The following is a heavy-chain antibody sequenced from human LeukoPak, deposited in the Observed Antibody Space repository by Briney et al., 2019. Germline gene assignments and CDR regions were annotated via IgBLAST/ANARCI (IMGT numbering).Heavy chain of an antibody. CDR1: GFTFSSYG. J-gene: IGHJ5*02. V-gene: IGHV3-30*18. CDR2: ISYDGSNK. D-gene: IGHD1-1*01. CDR3: AKGITVQFNRFDP. Sequence: GGSLRLSCAASGFTFSSYGMHWVRQAPGKGLEWVAVISYDGSNKFYADSVKGRFTISRDNSKNTLYLQMTSLRAEDTAVYYCAKGITVQFNRFDPWGQGTLVTVSS.